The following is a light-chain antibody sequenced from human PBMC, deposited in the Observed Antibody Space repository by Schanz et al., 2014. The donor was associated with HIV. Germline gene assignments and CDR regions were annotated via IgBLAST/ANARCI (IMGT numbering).Light chain of an antibody. CDR3: QQYSNWPPMT. J-gene: IGKJ4*01. CDR2: GGS. Sequence: PGESATLSCRASQSVGSNWLAWYQQKPGQAPRLLIYGGSKRATGIPDRFSGSGSETDFTLTISRLEPEDFAVYYCQQYSNWPPMTFGGGTKVEIK. CDR1: QSVGSNW. V-gene: IGKV3-20*01.